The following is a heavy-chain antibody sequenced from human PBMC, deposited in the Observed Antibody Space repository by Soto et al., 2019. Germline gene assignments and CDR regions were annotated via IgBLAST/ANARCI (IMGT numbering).Heavy chain of an antibody. V-gene: IGHV4-38-2*01. CDR3: ARTFDYYGMDV. J-gene: IGHJ6*02. CDR1: GYSVASGYY. CDR2: IYHAVSV. Sequence: PSETLSLTCAVSGYSVASGYYWAWIRQPPGKGLEWIGSIYHAVSVYSNPSLNGRVAMSLDTSDNHFSLKLTSVTAADTAVYYCARTFDYYGMDVWGQGTTVTVSS.